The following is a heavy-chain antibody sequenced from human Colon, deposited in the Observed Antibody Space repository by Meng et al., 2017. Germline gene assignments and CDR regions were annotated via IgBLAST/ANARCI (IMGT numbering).Heavy chain of an antibody. CDR1: GYTFTSYV. CDR3: ARSIRYSSGKETFDN. CDR2: MNPNSGNT. J-gene: IGHJ4*02. D-gene: IGHD6-19*01. V-gene: IGHV1-8*01. Sequence: QVQLVQSGAEVKKPGASVKVSCKASGYTFTSYVINWVRQATGQGLEWMGWMNPNSGNTSYAQKFQGRVTMTRNISISTAYMELSSLRSEDTAVYYCARSIRYSSGKETFDNWGQGTLVTVSS.